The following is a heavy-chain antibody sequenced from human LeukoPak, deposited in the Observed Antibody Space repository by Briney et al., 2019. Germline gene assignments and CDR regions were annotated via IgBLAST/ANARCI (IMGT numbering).Heavy chain of an antibody. J-gene: IGHJ4*02. Sequence: PSETLSLTCTVSGGSISSYYWSWIRQPPGKGLEWIGYIYYSGSTNYNPSLKSRVTISVDTSKNQFSLNLSSVTAADTAVYYCATSGYSSGWYYFDYWGQGTLVTASS. CDR1: GGSISSYY. V-gene: IGHV4-59*08. CDR2: IYYSGST. CDR3: ATSGYSSGWYYFDY. D-gene: IGHD6-19*01.